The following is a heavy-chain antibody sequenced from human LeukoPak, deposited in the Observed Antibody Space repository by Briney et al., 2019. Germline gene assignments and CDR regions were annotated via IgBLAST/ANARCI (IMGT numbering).Heavy chain of an antibody. CDR3: ARAIYSSAWYGMDV. CDR2: IKQDGSEK. Sequence: GGSLRLSCAASGFSFSNYWMSWVRQAPVKGLEWVASIKQDGSEKHYVDSVKGRFTISKDNAKNALYLQMSSLRAEDTAVYYCARAIYSSAWYGMDVWGKGTTVTVAS. J-gene: IGHJ6*04. D-gene: IGHD6-19*01. CDR1: GFSFSNYW. V-gene: IGHV3-7*01.